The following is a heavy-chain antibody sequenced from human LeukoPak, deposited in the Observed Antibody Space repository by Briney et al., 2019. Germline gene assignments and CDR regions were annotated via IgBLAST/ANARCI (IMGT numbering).Heavy chain of an antibody. Sequence: SETLSLTCTVSGGSISSSSYYWSWIRQPPGKGLEWIGEINHSGSTNYNPSLKSRVTISVDTSKNQFSLKLSSVTAADTAVYYCARGGRGLRYFDWLSNPNWFDPWGQGTLVTVSS. CDR3: ARGGRGLRYFDWLSNPNWFDP. V-gene: IGHV4-39*07. CDR2: INHSGST. D-gene: IGHD3-9*01. CDR1: GGSISSSSYY. J-gene: IGHJ5*02.